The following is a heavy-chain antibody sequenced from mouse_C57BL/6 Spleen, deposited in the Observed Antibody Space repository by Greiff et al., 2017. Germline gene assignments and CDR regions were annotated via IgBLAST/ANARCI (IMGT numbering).Heavy chain of an antibody. CDR1: GYTFTSYW. J-gene: IGHJ2*01. D-gene: IGHD1-1*01. V-gene: IGHV1-72*01. CDR3: ARKGLREDYFDY. CDR2: IDPNSGGT. Sequence: QQSCKASGYTFTSYWMHWVKQRPGRGLEWIGRIDPNSGGTKYNEKFKSKATLTVDKPSSTAYMQLSSLTSEDSAVYYCARKGLREDYFDYWGQGTTLTVSS.